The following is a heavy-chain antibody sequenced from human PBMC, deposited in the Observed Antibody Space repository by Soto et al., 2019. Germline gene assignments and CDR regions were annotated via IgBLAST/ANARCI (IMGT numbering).Heavy chain of an antibody. V-gene: IGHV1-2*04. CDR3: ARGYCSGGSCLHPNWFDP. CDR1: GYTFTGYY. Sequence: ASVKVSCKASGYTFTGYYMHWVRQAPGQGLEWMGWNNPNSGGTNYAQKFQGWVTRTRDTSISTAYMELSRLRSDDTAVYYCARGYCSGGSCLHPNWFDPWGQGTLVTVSS. D-gene: IGHD2-15*01. CDR2: NNPNSGGT. J-gene: IGHJ5*02.